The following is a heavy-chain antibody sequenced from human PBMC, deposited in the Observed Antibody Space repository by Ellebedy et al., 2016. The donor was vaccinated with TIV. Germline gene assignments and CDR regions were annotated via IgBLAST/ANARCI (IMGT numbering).Heavy chain of an antibody. CDR1: DSSISSAR. CDR2: IKQDGSKR. D-gene: IGHD1-26*01. CDR3: ARDTLVGVTDSYFDY. J-gene: IGHJ4*02. Sequence: PSETLSLTCTDSDSSISSARYWGWIRQSPGKGLEWVANIKQDGSKRFYVDSVKGRITISRDNAKNSLYLQMNNLRAEDTAVYYCARDTLVGVTDSYFDYWGQGTLVTVSS. V-gene: IGHV3-7*03.